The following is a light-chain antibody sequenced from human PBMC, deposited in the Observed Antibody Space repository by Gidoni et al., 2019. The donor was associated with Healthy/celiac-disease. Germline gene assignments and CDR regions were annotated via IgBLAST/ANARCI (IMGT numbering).Light chain of an antibody. CDR3: QQSNSTPST. V-gene: IGKV1-39*01. CDR2: AES. J-gene: IGKJ3*01. CDR1: QSISSY. Sequence: DIKMTQSPSSLSASVGDRVTITCRASQSISSYLNWYQQKPGKAPKLLIYAESSLQSGVPSRFSGSGSGTDFTLTISSLQPEDFATYYCQQSNSTPSTFGPGTKVDIK.